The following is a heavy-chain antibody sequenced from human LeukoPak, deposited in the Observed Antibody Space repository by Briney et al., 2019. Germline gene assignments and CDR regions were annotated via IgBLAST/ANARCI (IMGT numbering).Heavy chain of an antibody. D-gene: IGHD3-22*01. CDR1: GGSITSGGYY. J-gene: IGHJ6*03. Sequence: SETLSLTCTVSGGSITSGGYYWSWIRQPAGKGLEWIGRLYPGVSTNYNPSLKSRVTMSVDTSKNQFALKLSAVTAADTAVYYCARLKFYDSTGYSPGHYMDVWGKGTTVTVSS. CDR3: ARLKFYDSTGYSPGHYMDV. CDR2: LYPGVST. V-gene: IGHV4-61*02.